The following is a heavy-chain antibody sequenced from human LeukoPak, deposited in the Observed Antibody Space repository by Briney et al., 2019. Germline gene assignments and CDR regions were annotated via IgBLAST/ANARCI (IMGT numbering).Heavy chain of an antibody. CDR1: GFTFSNAW. V-gene: IGHV3-15*01. D-gene: IGHD2-15*01. Sequence: PGASLRLPCAAPGFTFSNAWMNWVRQAPGKELKWVTRIKLKNDGVTTDYAAPVKGKFTNSRDDSKNTLYLQKNSLKTEDTAVYYCTTAPVVAATFYFDFGGQGTLVSVSS. CDR3: TTAPVVAATFYFDF. J-gene: IGHJ4*02. CDR2: IKLKNDGVTT.